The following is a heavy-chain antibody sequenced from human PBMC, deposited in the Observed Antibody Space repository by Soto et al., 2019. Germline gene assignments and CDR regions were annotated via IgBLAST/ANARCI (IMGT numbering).Heavy chain of an antibody. V-gene: IGHV4-39*01. CDR3: ASPAAVVIAQDYYYYGMDV. J-gene: IGHJ6*02. CDR2: IYYSGST. CDR1: GGSISSSSYY. D-gene: IGHD6-13*01. Sequence: PSETLSLTCTVSGGSISSSSYYWGWIRQPPGKGLEWIGSIYYSGSTYYNPSLKSRVTISVDTSKNQFSLRLSSVTAADTAVYYCASPAAVVIAQDYYYYGMDVWGQGTTVTVSS.